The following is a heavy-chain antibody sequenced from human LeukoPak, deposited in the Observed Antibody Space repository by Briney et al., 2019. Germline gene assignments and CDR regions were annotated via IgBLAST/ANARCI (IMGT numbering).Heavy chain of an antibody. CDR2: INHSGST. J-gene: IGHJ6*03. CDR3: ARVPMFYYYYYMDV. Sequence: PSETLSLTCAVYGGSFSGYYWSWIRQPPGKGLEWTGEINHSGSTNYNPSLKSRVTISVDTSKNQFSLKLSSVTAADTAVYYCARVPMFYYYYYMDVWGKGTTVTVSS. CDR1: GGSFSGYY. D-gene: IGHD3-10*02. V-gene: IGHV4-34*01.